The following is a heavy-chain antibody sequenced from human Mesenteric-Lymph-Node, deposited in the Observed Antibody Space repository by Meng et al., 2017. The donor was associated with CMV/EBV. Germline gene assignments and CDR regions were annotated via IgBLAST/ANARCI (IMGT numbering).Heavy chain of an antibody. D-gene: IGHD3-10*01. J-gene: IGHJ6*02. CDR1: GTIFSSFG. V-gene: IGHV1-18*01. Sequence: ASVKVSCKASGTIFSSFGISWVRQAPGQGLEWMGWISAYNGNTNYAQKLQGRVTMTTDTSTSTAYMELRSLRSDDTAVYYCARDPRYGSGSTTTYYYYYGMDVWGQGTTVTVSS. CDR2: ISAYNGNT. CDR3: ARDPRYGSGSTTTYYYYYGMDV.